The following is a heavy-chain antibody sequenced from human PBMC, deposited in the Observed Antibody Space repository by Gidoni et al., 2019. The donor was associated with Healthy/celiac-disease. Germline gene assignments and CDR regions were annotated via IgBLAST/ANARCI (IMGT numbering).Heavy chain of an antibody. J-gene: IGHJ6*02. CDR2: ISYDGSNK. D-gene: IGHD6-6*01. V-gene: IGHV3-30*04. CDR1: GFTFRSYA. Sequence: QVQLVESGGGVVQPGRSLRLSCAASGFTFRSYAMHWVRQAPGKGLEWVAVISYDGSNKYYADSVKGRFTISRDNSKNTLYLQMNSLRAEDTAVYYCARDRRIAARTYYYGMDVWGQGTTVTVSS. CDR3: ARDRRIAARTYYYGMDV.